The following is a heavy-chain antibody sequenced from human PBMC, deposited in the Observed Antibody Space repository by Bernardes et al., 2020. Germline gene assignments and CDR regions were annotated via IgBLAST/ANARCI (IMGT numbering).Heavy chain of an antibody. D-gene: IGHD3-22*01. CDR3: ATVRGYYYHYFDY. CDR2: IKQDGSEK. CDR1: GFTFSSYW. V-gene: IGHV3-7*01. Sequence: GWSLRLSCAASGFTFSSYWMSWVRQAPGKGLEWVANIKQDGSEKYYVDSMKGRFTISRDNAKNSLYLHMNSLRAEDTAVYYCATVRGYYYHYFDYWGQGTLVTVSS. J-gene: IGHJ4*02.